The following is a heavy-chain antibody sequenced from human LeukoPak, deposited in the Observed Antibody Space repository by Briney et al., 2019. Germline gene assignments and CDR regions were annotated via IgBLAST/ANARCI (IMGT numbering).Heavy chain of an antibody. J-gene: IGHJ4*02. V-gene: IGHV1-69*02. CDR1: GGTFSSYT. CDR2: IIPILGIA. CDR3: ARGEQWLRPYDY. D-gene: IGHD5-12*01. Sequence: SVKVSCKASGGTFSSYTISWVRQAPGQGLEWMGRIIPILGIANYAQKFRGRATITADKSTSTAYMELSSLRSEDTAVYYCARGEQWLRPYDYWGQGTLVTVSS.